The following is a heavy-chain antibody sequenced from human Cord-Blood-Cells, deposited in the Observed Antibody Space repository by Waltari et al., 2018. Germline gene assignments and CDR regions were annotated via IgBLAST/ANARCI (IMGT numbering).Heavy chain of an antibody. V-gene: IGHV3-30*18. Sequence: QVQLVESGGGVVQPGRSLRLSCAASGFTFSSYGMHWVRQAPGKGLEWVAVISYDGSNKYYADSVKGRFTISRDNSKNTLYLQMNSLRAEDTAVYYCAKPGYGGNSNFDYWGQGTLVTVSS. D-gene: IGHD2-21*02. CDR2: ISYDGSNK. CDR3: AKPGYGGNSNFDY. CDR1: GFTFSSYG. J-gene: IGHJ4*02.